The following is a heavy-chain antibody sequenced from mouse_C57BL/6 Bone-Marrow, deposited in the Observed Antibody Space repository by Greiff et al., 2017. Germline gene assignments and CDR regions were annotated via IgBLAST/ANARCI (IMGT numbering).Heavy chain of an antibody. CDR1: GYTFTSYW. D-gene: IGHD1-1*01. J-gene: IGHJ4*01. V-gene: IGHV1-72*01. CDR2: IDPNNGGT. CDR3: ARDYSGSREAYYAMDY. Sequence: QVQLQQPGAELVKPGASVKLSCKASGYTFTSYWMHWVKQRPGRGLEWIGRIDPNNGGTKYNEKFKSKATLTVDKPSSTAYMQLSSLTSEDSAVYYCARDYSGSREAYYAMDYWGQGTSVTVSS.